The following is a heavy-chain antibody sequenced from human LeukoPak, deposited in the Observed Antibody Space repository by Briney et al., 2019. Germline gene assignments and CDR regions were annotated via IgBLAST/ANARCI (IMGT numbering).Heavy chain of an antibody. J-gene: IGHJ4*02. V-gene: IGHV4-4*07. CDR1: GGSISSYY. D-gene: IGHD3-22*01. CDR2: IYTSGST. CDR3: ARETVGEYYYDSSAEDYYFDY. Sequence: SETLSLTCTVSGGSISSYYWSWIRQPAGKGLEWIGRIYTSGSTNYNPSPKSRVTMSVDTSKNQFSLKLSSVTAADTAVYYCARETVGEYYYDSSAEDYYFDYWGQGTLVTVSS.